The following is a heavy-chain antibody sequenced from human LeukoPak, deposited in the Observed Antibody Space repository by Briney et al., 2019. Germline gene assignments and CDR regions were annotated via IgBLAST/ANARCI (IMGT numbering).Heavy chain of an antibody. Sequence: SGGSLRLSCAASGFTFSAYWMSWVRQAPGKGLEWVANIKQDESQKYYVDSVKGRFTIPRDNAKNSLYLQMNSLRAEDTAVYYCARPSGYCSGGSCFPFDCWGQGTLVTVSS. V-gene: IGHV3-7*04. CDR3: ARPSGYCSGGSCFPFDC. CDR2: IKQDESQK. D-gene: IGHD2-15*01. CDR1: GFTFSAYW. J-gene: IGHJ4*02.